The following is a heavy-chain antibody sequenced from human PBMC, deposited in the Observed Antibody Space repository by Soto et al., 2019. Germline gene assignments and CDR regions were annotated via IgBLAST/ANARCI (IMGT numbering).Heavy chain of an antibody. J-gene: IGHJ4*02. V-gene: IGHV4-31*03. Sequence: QVQLQESGPGLVKPSQTLSLTCTVSGGSITSSGYYWSWIRQHPGEGLEWIGFTSNSGSTSYNPCLKSRVTISVDTSSNPFSLNLKSVTAADTAVYYCARGGGSTKVDYGGQGTLVTVSP. CDR2: TSNSGST. CDR1: GGSITSSGYY. CDR3: ARGGGSTKVDY. D-gene: IGHD2-2*01.